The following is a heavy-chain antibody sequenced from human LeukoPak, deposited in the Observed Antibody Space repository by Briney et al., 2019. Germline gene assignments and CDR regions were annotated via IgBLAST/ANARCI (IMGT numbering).Heavy chain of an antibody. Sequence: SVKVSCKASGGTFSSYAISWVRQAPGQELEWMGGIIPIFGTANYAQKFQGRVTITADESTSTAYMELSSLRSEDTAVYYCARGPVRYCSSTSCYPSFDYWGQGTLVTVSS. J-gene: IGHJ4*02. D-gene: IGHD2-2*01. CDR2: IIPIFGTA. CDR3: ARGPVRYCSSTSCYPSFDY. V-gene: IGHV1-69*01. CDR1: GGTFSSYA.